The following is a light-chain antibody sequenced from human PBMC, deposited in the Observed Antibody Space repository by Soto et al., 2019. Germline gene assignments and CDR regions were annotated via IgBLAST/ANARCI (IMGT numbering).Light chain of an antibody. J-gene: IGLJ1*01. CDR1: NIGSKS. Sequence: SYELTQLPSVSVAPGQTARITCGENNIGSKSVHWYQQKPGQARVLVVYDDCDRPSGIPERFSGSNSGNTATLTISRVEAGDEADDYCQVWDSSSDHYVFGTGTKVTVL. V-gene: IGLV3-21*02. CDR3: QVWDSSSDHYV. CDR2: DDC.